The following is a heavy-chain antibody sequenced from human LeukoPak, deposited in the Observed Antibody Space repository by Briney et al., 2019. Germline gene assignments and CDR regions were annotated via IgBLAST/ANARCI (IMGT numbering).Heavy chain of an antibody. D-gene: IGHD2-15*01. J-gene: IGHJ4*02. CDR3: AKGSPQGVVVVATTLYFDY. CDR2: ISGSGGTT. CDR1: GFIFSSHA. Sequence: GGSLRLSCAASGFIFSSHAMSWVRQAPGKGLEWVSAISGSGGTTYYADSVKGRFTISRDNSKNTLYLQMNSLRAEDTAVYYCAKGSPQGVVVVATTLYFDYWGQGTLVTVSS. V-gene: IGHV3-23*01.